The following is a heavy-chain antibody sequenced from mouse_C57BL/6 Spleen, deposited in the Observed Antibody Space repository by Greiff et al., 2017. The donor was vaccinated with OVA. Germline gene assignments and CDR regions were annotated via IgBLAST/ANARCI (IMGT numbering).Heavy chain of an antibody. CDR3: AREAGSSGYIDV. V-gene: IGHV5-16*01. J-gene: IGHJ1*03. D-gene: IGHD1-3*01. Sequence: EVMLVESEGGLVQPGSSMKLSCTASGFTFSDYYMAWVRQVPEKGLEWVANINYDGSSTYYLDSLKSRFIISRDNAKNILYLQMSSLKSEDTATYYGAREAGSSGYIDVWGTVTTVTVSS. CDR1: GFTFSDYY. CDR2: INYDGSST.